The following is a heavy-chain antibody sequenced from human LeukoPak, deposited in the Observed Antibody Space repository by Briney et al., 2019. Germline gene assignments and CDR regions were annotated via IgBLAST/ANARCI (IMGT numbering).Heavy chain of an antibody. Sequence: PSETLSLTCAVYGGSFSGYYWSWIRQPPGKGLEWIGEINHSGSTNYNPSLKSRVTISVDTSKNQFSLKLSFVTAADTAVYYCASRYSSGWYETDYWGQGTLVTVSS. CDR1: GGSFSGYY. CDR2: INHSGST. V-gene: IGHV4-34*01. J-gene: IGHJ4*02. D-gene: IGHD6-19*01. CDR3: ASRYSSGWYETDY.